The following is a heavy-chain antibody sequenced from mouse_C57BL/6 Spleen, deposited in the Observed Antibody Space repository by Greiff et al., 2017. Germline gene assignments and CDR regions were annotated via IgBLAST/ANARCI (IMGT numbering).Heavy chain of an antibody. D-gene: IGHD4-1*01. J-gene: IGHJ1*03. CDR3: ARLGSYWYFDV. V-gene: IGHV1-53*01. CDR2: INPSNGGT. CDR1: GYTFTSYW. Sequence: QVHVKQPGTELVKPGASVKLSCKASGYTFTSYWMHWVKQRPGQGLEWIGNINPSNGGTNYNEKFKSKATLTVDKSSSTAYMQLSSLTSEDSAVYYCARLGSYWYFDVWGTGTTVTVSS.